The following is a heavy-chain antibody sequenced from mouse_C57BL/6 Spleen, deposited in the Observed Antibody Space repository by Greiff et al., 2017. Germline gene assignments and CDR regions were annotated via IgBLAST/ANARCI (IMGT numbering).Heavy chain of an antibody. V-gene: IGHV1-64*01. J-gene: IGHJ2*01. CDR1: GYTFTSYW. Sequence: QVQLQQPGAELVKPGASVKLSCKASGYTFTSYWMHWVKQRPGQGLEWIGMIHPNSGSTNYNEKFKSKATLTVDKSSSTAYMQLSSLTSEDSAVYYCARITTVVSHCDYWGQGTTLTVSS. D-gene: IGHD1-1*01. CDR2: IHPNSGST. CDR3: ARITTVVSHCDY.